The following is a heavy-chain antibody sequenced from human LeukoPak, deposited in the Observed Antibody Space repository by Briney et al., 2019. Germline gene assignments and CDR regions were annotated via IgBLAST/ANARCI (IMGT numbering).Heavy chain of an antibody. CDR2: ISGSGDGT. CDR3: VRDRYGAQSRWYFDL. Sequence: GGSLRLSCTASGFTFSSYAMNWVRQAPGEGLEWVSVISGSGDGTYYTDSVKGRFTISRDNSKNTLYLQMNSLRAEDTAVYYCVRDRYGAQSRWYFDLWGRGTLVTVSS. J-gene: IGHJ2*01. D-gene: IGHD4-17*01. CDR1: GFTFSSYA. V-gene: IGHV3-23*01.